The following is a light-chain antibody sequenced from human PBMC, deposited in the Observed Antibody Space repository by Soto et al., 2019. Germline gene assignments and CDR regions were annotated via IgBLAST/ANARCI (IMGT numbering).Light chain of an antibody. Sequence: QSALTRPASVSGSPGQSITISCTGTSSDVANYNFVTWYQQHPGKAPKLMIYEVSKQPSGVSDRFSGSKSGNTASLTISGLQAEDEADYYCCSYAGSSTFVFGTGTKVTVL. J-gene: IGLJ1*01. CDR2: EVS. CDR1: SSDVANYNF. V-gene: IGLV2-23*02. CDR3: CSYAGSSTFV.